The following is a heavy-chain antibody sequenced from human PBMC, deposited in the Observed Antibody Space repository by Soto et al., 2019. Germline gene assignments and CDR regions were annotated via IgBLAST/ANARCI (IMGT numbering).Heavy chain of an antibody. Sequence: GGSLRLSCAASGFTFSSYGMHWVRQAPGKGLEWVAVISYDGSNKYYADSVKGRFTISRDNSKNTLYLQMNSLRAEDTAVYYCAKDSSRSSGWSLYYGMDVWGQGTTVTVSS. CDR3: AKDSSRSSGWSLYYGMDV. CDR2: ISYDGSNK. CDR1: GFTFSSYG. J-gene: IGHJ6*02. V-gene: IGHV3-30*18. D-gene: IGHD6-19*01.